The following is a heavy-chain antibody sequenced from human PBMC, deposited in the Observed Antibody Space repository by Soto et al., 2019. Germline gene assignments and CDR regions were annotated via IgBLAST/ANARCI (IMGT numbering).Heavy chain of an antibody. CDR1: GFTFSSYE. V-gene: IGHV3-48*03. D-gene: IGHD6-13*01. Sequence: GGSLRLSCAASGFTFSSYEMNWVRQAPGKGLEWVSYISSSGSTIYYADSVKGRFTISRDNAKNSLYLQMNSLRAEDTAVYCCAGGAAAGTSWFDPWGQGTLVTVSS. CDR2: ISSSGSTI. J-gene: IGHJ5*02. CDR3: AGGAAAGTSWFDP.